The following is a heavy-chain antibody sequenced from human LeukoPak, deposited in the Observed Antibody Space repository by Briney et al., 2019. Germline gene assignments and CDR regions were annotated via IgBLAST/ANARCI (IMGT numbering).Heavy chain of an antibody. CDR3: ARAPILRLPNDAFDI. V-gene: IGHV4-34*01. Sequence: PSETLSLTCAVYGGSFSGYYWSWIRQPPGKGLEWIGEINHSGSTNYNPSLKSRVTISVDTSKNQFSLKLSSVTAADTAVYYCARAPILRLPNDAFDIWGQGTMVTVSS. CDR2: INHSGST. J-gene: IGHJ3*02. CDR1: GGSFSGYY.